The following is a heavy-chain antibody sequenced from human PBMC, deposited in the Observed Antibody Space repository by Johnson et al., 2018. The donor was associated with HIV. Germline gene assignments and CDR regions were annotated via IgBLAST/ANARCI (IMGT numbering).Heavy chain of an antibody. J-gene: IGHJ3*02. V-gene: IGHV3-30*02. D-gene: IGHD4-17*01. Sequence: QEKLVESGGGVVQPGGSLRLSCVASGFTFSTYGMHWVRQAPGKGLEWVALIRYDTSKKYYADSVKGRFTISRDNSKNTLYLQMNSLRAEDTGVYYCARELEFGDLRKNDAFDIWGQGTMVTVSS. CDR1: GFTFSTYG. CDR3: ARELEFGDLRKNDAFDI. CDR2: IRYDTSKK.